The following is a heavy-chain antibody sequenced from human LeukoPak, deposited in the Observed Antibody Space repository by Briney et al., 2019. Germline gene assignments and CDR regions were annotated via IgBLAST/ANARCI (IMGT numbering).Heavy chain of an antibody. V-gene: IGHV1-18*01. J-gene: IGHJ3*02. CDR3: ARVKNTQDAFDI. D-gene: IGHD5-18*01. CDR1: GYTLTELS. Sequence: ASVKVSCKVSGYTLTELSMHWVRQAPGKGLEWMGWIGAYNGNTNYAQKLQGRVTMTTDTPTSTAYMELRSLRSDDTAVYYCARVKNTQDAFDIWGQGTKVTVSP. CDR2: IGAYNGNT.